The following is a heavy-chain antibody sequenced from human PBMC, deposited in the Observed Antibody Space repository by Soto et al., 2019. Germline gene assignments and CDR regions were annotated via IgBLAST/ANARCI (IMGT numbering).Heavy chain of an antibody. J-gene: IGHJ1*01. CDR1: GFTFDDYA. Sequence: EVQLVESGGGLVQPGRSLRLSCAASGFTFDDYAMHWVRQAPGKGLEWVSGISWNSGSRGYADSVKGRFTISRDNAKNSLYLQMNSLSTEDTALYYGAKDRIGAAGSFQHWVQGTLVTVSS. D-gene: IGHD6-13*01. CDR2: ISWNSGSR. V-gene: IGHV3-9*01. CDR3: AKDRIGAAGSFQH.